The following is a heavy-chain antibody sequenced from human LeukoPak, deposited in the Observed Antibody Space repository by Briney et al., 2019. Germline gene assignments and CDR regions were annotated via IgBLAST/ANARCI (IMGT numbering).Heavy chain of an antibody. J-gene: IGHJ3*02. CDR2: IRYDGSYK. V-gene: IGHV3-30*02. CDR1: GFTFSSYG. D-gene: IGHD1-26*01. CDR3: AKDLGGEWEPHDAFDI. Sequence: GGSLRLSCAASGFTFSSYGMHWVRQAPGKGLEWVTFIRYDGSYKYYADSVKGRFTISRDNSKYTLYLQMNSLRAADTAVYYCAKDLGGEWEPHDAFDIWGHGTMVTVSS.